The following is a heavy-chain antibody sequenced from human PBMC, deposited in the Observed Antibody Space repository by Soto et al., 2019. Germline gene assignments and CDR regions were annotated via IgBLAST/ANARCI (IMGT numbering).Heavy chain of an antibody. CDR1: GASMIPYY. D-gene: IGHD3-10*01. CDR3: ARHQYGSGSPRYSMDV. Sequence: SETLSLTYTVSGASMIPYYWTWIRQPPGKGLEWIGYIYYTGATNYNPFLRSRVTISVDTSKNYFSLELSSVAAADTAVYYCARHQYGSGSPRYSMDVWGKGTTVTVSS. CDR2: IYYTGAT. V-gene: IGHV4-59*01. J-gene: IGHJ6*03.